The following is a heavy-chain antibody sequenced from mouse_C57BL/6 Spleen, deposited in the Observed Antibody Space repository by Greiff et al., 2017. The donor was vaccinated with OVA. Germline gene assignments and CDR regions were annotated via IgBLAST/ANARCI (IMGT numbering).Heavy chain of an antibody. CDR2: INPNNGGT. J-gene: IGHJ3*01. V-gene: IGHV1-22*01. Sequence: EVQLQQSGPELVKPGASVKMSCKASGYTFTDYNMHWVKQSHGKSLEWIGYINPNNGGTSYNQKFKGKATLTVNKSSSTAYMELRSLTSEDSAVYYCAKGSPITTVVAKGLAYWGQGTLVTVSA. CDR1: GYTFTDYN. D-gene: IGHD1-1*01. CDR3: AKGSPITTVVAKGLAY.